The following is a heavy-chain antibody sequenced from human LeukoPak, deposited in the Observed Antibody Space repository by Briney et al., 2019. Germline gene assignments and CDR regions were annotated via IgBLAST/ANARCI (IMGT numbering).Heavy chain of an antibody. CDR2: ISYDGSNK. CDR1: GFTFSSYS. V-gene: IGHV3-30-3*01. D-gene: IGHD3-22*01. Sequence: QAGGSLRLSCAASGFTFSSYSMHWVRQAPGKGLEWVAVISYDGSNKYYADSVKGRFTISRDNSKNTLYLQMNSLRAEDTAVYYCARDRVVVTRFRAFDIWGQGTMVTVSS. CDR3: ARDRVVVTRFRAFDI. J-gene: IGHJ3*02.